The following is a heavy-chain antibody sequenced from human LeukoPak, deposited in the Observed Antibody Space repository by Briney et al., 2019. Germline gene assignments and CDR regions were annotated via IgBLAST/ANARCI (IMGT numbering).Heavy chain of an antibody. D-gene: IGHD6-6*01. CDR3: ARELPEGSSSLAQRAPYYGMDV. V-gene: IGHV1-46*01. CDR1: GCTFTSYF. Sequence: GASVKVSCKASGCTFTSYFLHWVRQAPGQGLEWMAIINPSGGSTSYAQKFQGRVTMTRDTSTSTVYMELSSLRSEDTAVYYCARELPEGSSSLAQRAPYYGMDVWGQGTTVTVSS. J-gene: IGHJ6*02. CDR2: INPSGGST.